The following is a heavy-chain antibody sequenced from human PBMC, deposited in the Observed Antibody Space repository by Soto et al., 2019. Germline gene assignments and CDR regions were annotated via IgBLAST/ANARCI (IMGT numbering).Heavy chain of an antibody. CDR2: MNMDGSRT. Sequence: EVQLVESGGGLVQPGGSLRLSCAASGFTFSIYWMHWVRQAPGKGLVWVSRMNMDGSRTGYADFAKGRFTISRDDAKSTVYLQMSNLRAEDTAVYYCVRGDGDRYDGHGYLGRHWGQGTLVTVSS. CDR1: GFTFSIYW. V-gene: IGHV3-74*01. J-gene: IGHJ4*02. CDR3: VRGDGDRYDGHGYLGRH. D-gene: IGHD3-22*01.